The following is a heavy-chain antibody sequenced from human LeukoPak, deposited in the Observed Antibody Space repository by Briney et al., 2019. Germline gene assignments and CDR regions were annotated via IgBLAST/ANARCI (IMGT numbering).Heavy chain of an antibody. CDR1: GYTFTSYY. CDR2: ISAYNGNT. D-gene: IGHD2-2*01. CDR3: ARGRGVVPAATYLRWFDP. Sequence: GASVKVSCKASGYTFTSYYMHWVRQAPGQGLEWMGWISAYNGNTNYAQKLQGRVTMTTDTSTSTAYMELRRLRSDDTAVYYCARGRGVVPAATYLRWFDPWGQGTLVTVSS. V-gene: IGHV1-18*04. J-gene: IGHJ5*02.